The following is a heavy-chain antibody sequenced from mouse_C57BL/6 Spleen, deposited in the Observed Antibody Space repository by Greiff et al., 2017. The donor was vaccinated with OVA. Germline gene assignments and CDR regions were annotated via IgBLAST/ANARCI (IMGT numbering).Heavy chain of an antibody. V-gene: IGHV1-64*01. CDR1: GYTFTSYW. J-gene: IGHJ4*01. D-gene: IGHD1-1*01. CDR3: ARRIYYGSSYYAMDY. Sequence: VQLQQPGAELVKPGASVKLSCKASGYTFTSYWMHWVKQRPGQGLEWIGMIHPNSGSTNYNEKFKSKAPLTVDKSSSTAYMQLSSLTSEDSAVYYCARRIYYGSSYYAMDYWGQGTSVTVSS. CDR2: IHPNSGST.